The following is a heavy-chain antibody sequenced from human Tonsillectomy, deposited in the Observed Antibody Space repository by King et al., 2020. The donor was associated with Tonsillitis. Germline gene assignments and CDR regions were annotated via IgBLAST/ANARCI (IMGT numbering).Heavy chain of an antibody. CDR1: GFTFSDSY. Sequence: VQLVESGGGLVKPGGSLRLSGAASGFTFSDSYMSWIRQAPGKGLEWVSDISSGGNYTSYADSVKGRFTISRYNAKNSLYLQMNSMRAEDTAVYYCARDRVGATVYYYYMDVWGKGTTVTVSS. D-gene: IGHD1-26*01. CDR2: ISSGGNYT. J-gene: IGHJ6*03. CDR3: ARDRVGATVYYYYMDV. V-gene: IGHV3-11*05.